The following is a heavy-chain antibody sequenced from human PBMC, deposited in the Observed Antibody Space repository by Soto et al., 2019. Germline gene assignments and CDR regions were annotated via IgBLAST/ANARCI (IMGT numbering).Heavy chain of an antibody. Sequence: QVQLVQSGAEVKKPGASVKVSCKVSGYTLNEVAMHWVRQAPGKGLEWLGGFDPDEAETIYAQHFQGRVTMTEDTSTYTGYMELSSLRSEDTALYFCTTYHGDYNFDHWGQGTLVTVSS. J-gene: IGHJ5*02. CDR3: TTYHGDYNFDH. CDR1: GYTLNEVA. V-gene: IGHV1-24*01. CDR2: FDPDEAET. D-gene: IGHD4-17*01.